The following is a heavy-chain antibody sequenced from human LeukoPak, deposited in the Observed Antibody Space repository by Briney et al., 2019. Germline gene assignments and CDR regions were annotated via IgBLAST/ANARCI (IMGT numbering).Heavy chain of an antibody. D-gene: IGHD6-13*01. CDR1: GYTFTDFY. CDR3: ARGIPGTAAGERED. J-gene: IGHJ4*02. Sequence: GASVKVSCKASGYTFTDFYMLWVRQAPGQGLEWMGWINPNSGGTDYAQKFQGRVTMTRDTSTSTAYMELSRLRSDDTAVYYCARGIPGTAAGEREDWGQGTLVTVSS. CDR2: INPNSGGT. V-gene: IGHV1-2*02.